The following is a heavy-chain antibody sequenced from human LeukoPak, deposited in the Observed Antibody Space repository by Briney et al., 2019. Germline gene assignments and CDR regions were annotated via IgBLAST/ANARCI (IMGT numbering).Heavy chain of an antibody. D-gene: IGHD2-15*01. CDR1: GGSISSYD. Sequence: PSETLSLTCTVTGGSISSYDWSWIRQPAGKGLEWIGRFYTGGTANYNPFFKSRVTMSLDTSKNQFSLKLRSVTAADTAVYFCAKERQVAGSNWFDPWGQGTLVTVSS. CDR3: AKERQVAGSNWFDP. CDR2: FYTGGTA. V-gene: IGHV4-4*07. J-gene: IGHJ5*02.